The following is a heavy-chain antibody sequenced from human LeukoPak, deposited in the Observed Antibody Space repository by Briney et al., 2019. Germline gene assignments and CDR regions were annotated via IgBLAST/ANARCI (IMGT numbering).Heavy chain of an antibody. J-gene: IGHJ4*02. CDR2: IIPIFGTA. CDR1: GYTFTSYY. D-gene: IGHD3-3*01. Sequence: GASVKVSCKASGYTFTSYYMHWVRQAPGQGLEWMGGIIPIFGTANYAQKFQGRVTITTDESTSTAYMELSSLRSEDTAVYYCASDGRDFSRVYYFDYWGQGTLVTVSS. CDR3: ASDGRDFSRVYYFDY. V-gene: IGHV1-69*05.